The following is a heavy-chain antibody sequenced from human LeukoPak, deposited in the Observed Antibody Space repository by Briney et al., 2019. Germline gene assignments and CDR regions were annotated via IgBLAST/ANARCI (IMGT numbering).Heavy chain of an antibody. Sequence: GGSLRLSCAASGFTFSSYAMHWVRQAPGKGLEWVVFIRYDGSNKYYADSVKGRFTISRDNSKNTLYLQMNSLRADDTAVYYCAKTGHYYDSSGEYFDYWGQGTLVTVSS. CDR1: GFTFSSYA. V-gene: IGHV3-30*02. D-gene: IGHD3-22*01. CDR2: IRYDGSNK. J-gene: IGHJ4*02. CDR3: AKTGHYYDSSGEYFDY.